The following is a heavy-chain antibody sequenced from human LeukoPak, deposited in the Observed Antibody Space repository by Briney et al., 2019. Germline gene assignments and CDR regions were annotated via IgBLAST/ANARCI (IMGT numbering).Heavy chain of an antibody. V-gene: IGHV3-11*06. CDR3: ARKTYYYDSGSYSKSYYFDY. Sequence: SGGSLRLSCAASGFTFSDFYMSWIRQATGKGLECLSDNSSSSTDTNYADSVKGRFTISRDNAKNSLFLQLNSLRAEDTAVYYCARKTYYYDSGSYSKSYYFDYWGQGTLVTVSS. D-gene: IGHD3-10*01. CDR1: GFTFSDFY. CDR2: NSSSSTDT. J-gene: IGHJ4*02.